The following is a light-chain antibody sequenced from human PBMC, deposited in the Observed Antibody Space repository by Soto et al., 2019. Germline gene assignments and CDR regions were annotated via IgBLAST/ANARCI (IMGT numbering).Light chain of an antibody. J-gene: IGKJ1*01. Sequence: EIVMTQSPATLSVSPGERATLSCRASQSVSTNLAWYQQKPGQAPRLLIYGFSSNRATGIPARFSASGSGAEFTLTISSLQSEDFALYYCQQYNNWPPTFGQGTKVEIK. V-gene: IGKV3-15*01. CDR1: QSVSTN. CDR2: GFSS. CDR3: QQYNNWPPT.